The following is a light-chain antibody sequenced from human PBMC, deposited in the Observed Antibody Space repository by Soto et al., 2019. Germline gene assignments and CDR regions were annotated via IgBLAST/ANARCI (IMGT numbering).Light chain of an antibody. Sequence: DIQMTQSPSTLSSAVGYRFTITCRSSQSISYSLAWYQQKPGKAPDLLISDVSKLERGVASRFSGSGSGTEFTLTISSMQPDDLATSYCQQYHGFSRPFGQGTKVDNK. J-gene: IGKJ1*01. CDR3: QQYHGFSRP. V-gene: IGKV1-5*01. CDR2: DVS. CDR1: QSISYS.